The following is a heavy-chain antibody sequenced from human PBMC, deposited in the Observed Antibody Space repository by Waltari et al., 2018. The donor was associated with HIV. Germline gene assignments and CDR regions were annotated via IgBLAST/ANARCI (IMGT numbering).Heavy chain of an antibody. J-gene: IGHJ2*01. Sequence: QVQLQQWGAGLLKPSETLSLTCAVYGGSFSGYYWSWIRQPPGTGLGWIGEINHSGSTNYNPSLKSRVTISVDTSKNQFSLKLSSVTAADTAVYYCARGGRFLEWLLYGRLRNWYFDLWGRGTLVTVSS. V-gene: IGHV4-34*01. CDR1: GGSFSGYY. CDR2: INHSGST. CDR3: ARGGRFLEWLLYGRLRNWYFDL. D-gene: IGHD3-3*01.